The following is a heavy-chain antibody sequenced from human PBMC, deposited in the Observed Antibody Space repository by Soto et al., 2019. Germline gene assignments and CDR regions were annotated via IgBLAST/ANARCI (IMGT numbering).Heavy chain of an antibody. Sequence: GGSLRLSCAASGFTFSSYEMNWVRQAPGKGLEWVSYISSSGSTIYYADSVKGRFTISRDNAKNSLYLQMNSLRAEDTAVYYCARDFSFWSGYRYYYYYGMDVWGQGTTVTVSS. J-gene: IGHJ6*02. V-gene: IGHV3-48*03. CDR1: GFTFSSYE. D-gene: IGHD3-3*01. CDR3: ARDFSFWSGYRYYYYYGMDV. CDR2: ISSSGSTI.